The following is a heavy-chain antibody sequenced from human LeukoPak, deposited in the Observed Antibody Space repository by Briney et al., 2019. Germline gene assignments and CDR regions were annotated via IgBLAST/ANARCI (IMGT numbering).Heavy chain of an antibody. CDR1: GFTFSSYA. Sequence: PGGSLRLSCAASGFTFSSYAMSWVPQAPGKGLEWVSGISGSGGGTYYADSVKGRFTISRDYSKNTLYLQMSSLRAEDTAVSYCAKISTPYDSAGYYFYRGQGTLVTVPS. CDR3: AKISTPYDSAGYYFY. J-gene: IGHJ4*02. CDR2: ISGSGGGT. D-gene: IGHD3-22*01. V-gene: IGHV3-23*01.